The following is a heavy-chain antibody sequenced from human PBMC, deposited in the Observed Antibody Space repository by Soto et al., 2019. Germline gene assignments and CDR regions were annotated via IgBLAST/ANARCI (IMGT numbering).Heavy chain of an antibody. CDR2: IFYSGST. D-gene: IGHD2-2*01. CDR1: GGSISSSSYY. V-gene: IGHV4-39*01. CDR3: ARHFRRYCSSTSCYDWFDP. J-gene: IGHJ5*02. Sequence: SETLSLTCTVSGGSISSSSYYWGWIRQPPGKGLEWIGSIFYSGSTYGNPSLKSRVTVSVDTSKNQFSLKLSSVTAADTAVYYCARHFRRYCSSTSCYDWFDPWGQGTLVTVSS.